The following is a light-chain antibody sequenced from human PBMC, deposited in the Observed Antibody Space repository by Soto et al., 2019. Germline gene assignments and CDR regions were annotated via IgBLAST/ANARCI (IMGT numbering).Light chain of an antibody. CDR3: MQGTHWPAYT. J-gene: IGKJ2*01. Sequence: DVVKTQSPLSLPVTLGQPASISCRSSQSLVYADGNIYLNWFQQRPGQSPRRLIHEVSIRDSGVPDRFSGSGSGTEFTLKISRVEAEDVGVYYCMQGTHWPAYTFGQGTKLEIK. CDR1: QSLVYADGNIY. CDR2: EVS. V-gene: IGKV2-30*01.